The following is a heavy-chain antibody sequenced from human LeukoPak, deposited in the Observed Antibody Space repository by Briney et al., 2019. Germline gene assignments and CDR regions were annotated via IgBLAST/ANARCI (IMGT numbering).Heavy chain of an antibody. CDR1: GYTLTELS. D-gene: IGHD5-24*01. CDR2: FDPEDGET. J-gene: IGHJ3*02. Sequence: ASVKVSCKVSGYTLTELSMHWVRQAPGKGLEWMGGFDPEDGETIYAQKFQGRVTMTRDTSISTAYMELSRLRSDDTAVYYCARELSGGDGYFGSTAFDIWGQGTMVTVSS. V-gene: IGHV1-24*01. CDR3: ARELSGGDGYFGSTAFDI.